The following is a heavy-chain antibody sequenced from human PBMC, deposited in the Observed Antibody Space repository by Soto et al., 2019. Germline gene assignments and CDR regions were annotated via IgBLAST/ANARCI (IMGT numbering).Heavy chain of an antibody. V-gene: IGHV1-3*01. Sequence: ASVKVSCKASGYTFTSYAMHWVRQAPGQRLEWMGWINAGNGNTKYSQKFQGRVTITRDTSASTAYMELGSLRSEDTAVYYCARAFGYCSSTSCFTSTNYYMDVWGKGTTVTVSS. CDR3: ARAFGYCSSTSCFTSTNYYMDV. CDR2: INAGNGNT. D-gene: IGHD2-2*01. J-gene: IGHJ6*03. CDR1: GYTFTSYA.